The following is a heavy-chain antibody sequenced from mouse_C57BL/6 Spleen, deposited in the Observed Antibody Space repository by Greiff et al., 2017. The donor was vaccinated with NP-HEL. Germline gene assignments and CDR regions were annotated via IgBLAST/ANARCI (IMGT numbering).Heavy chain of an antibody. CDR1: GYTFTSYG. CDR3: ARRGREGFAY. Sequence: VQLQQSGAELARPGASVKLSCKASGYTFTSYGISWVKQRTGQGLEWIGEIYPRSGNTYYNEKFKGKATLTADKSSSTAYMELRSLTSEDSAVYFCARRGREGFAYWGQGTLVTVSA. V-gene: IGHV1-81*01. J-gene: IGHJ3*01. CDR2: IYPRSGNT.